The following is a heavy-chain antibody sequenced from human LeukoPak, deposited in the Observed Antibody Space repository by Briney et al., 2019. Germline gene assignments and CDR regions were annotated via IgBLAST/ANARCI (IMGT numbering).Heavy chain of an antibody. D-gene: IGHD3-3*01. CDR2: ISHSGVT. CDR1: GGSFRGSY. CDR3: VRHPSFTLVGVVTAFDL. V-gene: IGHV4-34*01. J-gene: IGHJ2*01. Sequence: SETLSLTCAVYGGSFRGSYWGWIRHSPGKGLELIGEISHSGVTAYNPSLKSRVTISLDTSNSQFSLKLFSVTAADTAVYYCVRHPSFTLVGVVTAFDLWGRGTLVTVSS.